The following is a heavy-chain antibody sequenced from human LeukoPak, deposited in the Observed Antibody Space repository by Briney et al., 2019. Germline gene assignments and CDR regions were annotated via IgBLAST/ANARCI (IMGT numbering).Heavy chain of an antibody. CDR1: GGSFSGYY. V-gene: IGHV4-34*01. Sequence: SETLSLTCAVYGGSFSGYYWSWIRQPPGKGLEWIGEINHSGGTNYNPSLKSRVTISVDTSKNQFSLKPSSVTAADTAVYYCARSRPTVLYHPLSYFDYWGQGTLVTVSS. J-gene: IGHJ4*02. D-gene: IGHD4-11*01. CDR2: INHSGGT. CDR3: ARSRPTVLYHPLSYFDY.